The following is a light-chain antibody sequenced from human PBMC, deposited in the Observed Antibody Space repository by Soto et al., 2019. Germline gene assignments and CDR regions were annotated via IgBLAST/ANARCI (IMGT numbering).Light chain of an antibody. CDR1: SSDVGFYNY. Sequence: QSALTQPPSASGSPGQSVTISCTGTSSDVGFYNYVSWFQQHPGKAPKLMIYEVSKRPSGVPDRFSGSKSGNTASLTVSGLQAEDEADYYCSSYAGSIYVFGTGTKLTVL. V-gene: IGLV2-8*01. CDR3: SSYAGSIYV. J-gene: IGLJ1*01. CDR2: EVS.